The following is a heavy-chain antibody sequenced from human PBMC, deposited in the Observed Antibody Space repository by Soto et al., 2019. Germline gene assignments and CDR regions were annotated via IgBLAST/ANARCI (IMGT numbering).Heavy chain of an antibody. J-gene: IGHJ4*02. CDR1: GCAIRSYY. D-gene: IGHD5-12*01. CDR3: ASQRDGYNSELDY. CDR2: IYYSGST. V-gene: IGHV4-59*08. Sequence: SETLALTCTVSGCAIRSYYWSWIRQPPGKGLEWIGYIYYSGSTNYNPSLKSRVTISVDTSKNQFSLKLSSVTAADTAVYYCASQRDGYNSELDYWGQGTLVTVSS.